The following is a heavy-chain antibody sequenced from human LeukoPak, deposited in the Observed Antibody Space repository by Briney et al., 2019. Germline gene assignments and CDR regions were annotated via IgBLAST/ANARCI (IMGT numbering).Heavy chain of an antibody. CDR1: GFTFSSYS. J-gene: IGHJ4*02. CDR3: ARERDYGDPYYFDY. V-gene: IGHV3-48*01. CDR2: ISSSSSTI. D-gene: IGHD4-17*01. Sequence: PGGSLRLSCAASGFTFSSYSMNWVRQAPGKGLEWVSYISSSSSTIYYADSVKGRFTISRDNAKNSLYLQMNSLGAEDTAVYYCARERDYGDPYYFDYWGQGTLVTVSS.